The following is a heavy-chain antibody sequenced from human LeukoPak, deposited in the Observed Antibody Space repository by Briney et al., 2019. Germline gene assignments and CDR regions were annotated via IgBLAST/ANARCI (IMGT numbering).Heavy chain of an antibody. CDR3: ARDSPFSIWSCSTKQKTYYYGMDV. D-gene: IGHD1-26*01. CDR1: GFTVSSNY. J-gene: IGHJ6*02. CDR2: IYGGGIT. Sequence: GGSLRLSCAASGFTVSSNYMSWVRQAPGKGLEWVSVIYGGGITYYADSVKGRFTISRDNSKNTLYLQMNSLRAEDTAVYYCARDSPFSIWSCSTKQKTYYYGMDVWGQGTTVTVSS. V-gene: IGHV3-53*01.